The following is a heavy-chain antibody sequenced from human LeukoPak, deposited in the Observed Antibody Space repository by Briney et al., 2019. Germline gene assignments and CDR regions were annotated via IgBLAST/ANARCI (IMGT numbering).Heavy chain of an antibody. V-gene: IGHV3-30*02. CDR1: GLTFSSYG. CDR3: AKCLDGSRTDYFDY. Sequence: PGGSLRLSCAASGLTFSSYGMHWVRQAPGKGLEWVAFIRYDGSNKYYADSVKGRFTISRDNSKNTLYLQMNSLRAEDTAVYYCAKCLDGSRTDYFDYWGQGTLVTVSS. CDR2: IRYDGSNK. J-gene: IGHJ4*02. D-gene: IGHD3-10*01.